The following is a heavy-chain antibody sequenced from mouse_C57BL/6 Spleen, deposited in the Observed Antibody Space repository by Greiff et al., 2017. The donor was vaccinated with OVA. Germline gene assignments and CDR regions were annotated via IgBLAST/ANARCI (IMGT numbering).Heavy chain of an antibody. D-gene: IGHD1-1*01. Sequence: VQLQQSGAELVKPGASVKMSCKASGYTFTTYPIEWMKQNHGKSLECIVNFHPYNDDTKYNEKFNGKATVTVEKSSSTVYLELSRLTSDDSAVYYCARLGDYDGRGYAMDYWGQGTSVTVSS. V-gene: IGHV1-47*01. J-gene: IGHJ4*01. CDR1: GYTFTTYP. CDR2: FHPYNDDT. CDR3: ARLGDYDGRGYAMDY.